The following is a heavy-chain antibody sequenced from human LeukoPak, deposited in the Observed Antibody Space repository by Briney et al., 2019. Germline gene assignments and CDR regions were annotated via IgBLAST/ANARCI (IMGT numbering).Heavy chain of an antibody. CDR3: ARRLWFGELSTHDAFDI. Sequence: SETLSLTCTVSGGSISSYYWSWIRQPPGKGLEWIGYIYYSGSTNYNPSLKSRVTISVDTSKNQFSLKLSSVTAADTAVYYCARRLWFGELSTHDAFDIWGQGTMVTVSS. V-gene: IGHV4-59*08. CDR2: IYYSGST. CDR1: GGSISSYY. D-gene: IGHD3-10*01. J-gene: IGHJ3*02.